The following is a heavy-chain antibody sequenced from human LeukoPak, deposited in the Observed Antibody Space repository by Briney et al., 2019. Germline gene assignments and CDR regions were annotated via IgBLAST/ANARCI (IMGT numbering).Heavy chain of an antibody. CDR3: ARWKPRSDALDV. CDR1: GFTFTTYS. J-gene: IGHJ3*01. V-gene: IGHV3-21*01. D-gene: IGHD1-1*01. CDR2: ISTRDTFI. Sequence: GGSLRLSCEASGFTFTTYSMTWVRQTPGEGLEWVSSISTRDTFINYADSVKGRFTISRDNAKNSLFLQMISLRAEDTAMYYCARWKPRSDALDVWGKGTMVMVSS.